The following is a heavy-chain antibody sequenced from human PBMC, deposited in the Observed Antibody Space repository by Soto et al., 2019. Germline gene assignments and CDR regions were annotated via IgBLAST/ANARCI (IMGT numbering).Heavy chain of an antibody. CDR3: ARQGPKYYYYMDV. V-gene: IGHV4-59*08. CDR1: GGSISSYY. Sequence: SETLSLTCTVSGGSISSYYWSWIRQPPGKGLEWNGYIYYSGSTNYNPSLKSRVTISVDTSKNQFSLKLSSVTAADTAVYYCARQGPKYYYYMDVWGKGTTVTVSS. CDR2: IYYSGST. J-gene: IGHJ6*03.